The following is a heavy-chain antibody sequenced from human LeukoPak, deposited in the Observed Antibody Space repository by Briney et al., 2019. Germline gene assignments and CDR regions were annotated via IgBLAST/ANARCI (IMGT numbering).Heavy chain of an antibody. J-gene: IGHJ5*02. CDR1: GFTFSSYG. CDR2: ISYDGSNK. D-gene: IGHD6-13*01. CDR3: APAPPGYSIPP. V-gene: IGHV3-30*03. Sequence: GGSLRLSCAASGFTFSSYGMHWVRQAPGKGLEGVAVISYDGSNKYYADSVKGQFTISRDNSKNTLYLQMNSPRAEATALYYCAPAPPGYSIPPWGQGTLVTVSS.